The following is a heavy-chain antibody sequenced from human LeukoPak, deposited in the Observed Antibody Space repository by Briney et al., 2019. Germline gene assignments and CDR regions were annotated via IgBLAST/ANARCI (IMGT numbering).Heavy chain of an antibody. CDR2: IYHSGST. D-gene: IGHD2-15*01. V-gene: IGHV4-38-2*02. Sequence: PSETLSLTCTVSGYSISSGYYWGWIRQPPGKGLEWIGSIYHSGSTYYNPSLKSRVTISVDTSKNQFSLTLSSVTAADTAVYYCAREIVVVVAATLDDAFDIWGQGTMVTVSS. CDR1: GYSISSGYY. J-gene: IGHJ3*02. CDR3: AREIVVVVAATLDDAFDI.